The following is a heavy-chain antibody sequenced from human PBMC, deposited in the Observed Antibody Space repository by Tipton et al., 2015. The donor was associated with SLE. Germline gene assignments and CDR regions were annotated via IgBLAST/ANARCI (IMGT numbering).Heavy chain of an antibody. CDR1: GDSISFYY. V-gene: IGHV4-59*01. CDR3: ARHKLGFSWSYFDS. Sequence: TLSLTCPVSGDSISFYYWTWIRQPPGKGLEWIGHVHYSVSTNYNPSLRSRITISLDTSKNQFSLKINSVTAADTAVYYCARHKLGFSWSYFDSWGQGTLVTVSS. CDR2: VHYSVST. J-gene: IGHJ4*02. D-gene: IGHD3-3*01.